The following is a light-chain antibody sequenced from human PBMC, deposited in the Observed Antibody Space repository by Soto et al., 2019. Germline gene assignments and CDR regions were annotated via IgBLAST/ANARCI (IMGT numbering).Light chain of an antibody. CDR1: TSNIGENY. CDR2: DNN. Sequence: QSVLTQPPSVSAAPGQTVTISCSGSTSNIGENYVAWYQQLPGTAPKLLIYDNNKRPSGIPDRFSGSKSGTSATLGITGLQTGDEADYYCATWDISLSADVLFGGGTKLTVL. J-gene: IGLJ2*01. V-gene: IGLV1-51*01. CDR3: ATWDISLSADVL.